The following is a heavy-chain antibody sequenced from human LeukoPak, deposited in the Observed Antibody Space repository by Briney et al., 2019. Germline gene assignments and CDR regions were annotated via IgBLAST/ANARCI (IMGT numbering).Heavy chain of an antibody. J-gene: IGHJ4*02. D-gene: IGHD6-19*01. Sequence: SQTLSLTCAISRDSVSINSAAWNWIRQSPSRGLEWLGRTYQRSKWYNDYAVSVKSRITINPDISKNQFSLQLNSVTPEDTAVYYCARSPSPYSSGWYFDYWGQGTLVTVSS. CDR2: TYQRSKWYN. CDR1: RDSVSINSAA. CDR3: ARSPSPYSSGWYFDY. V-gene: IGHV6-1*01.